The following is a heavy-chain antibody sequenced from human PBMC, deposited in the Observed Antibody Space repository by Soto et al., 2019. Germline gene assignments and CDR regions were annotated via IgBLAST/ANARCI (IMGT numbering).Heavy chain of an antibody. CDR2: IYYSGST. J-gene: IGHJ4*02. CDR1: DGSISSSSYY. Sequence: QLQLQESGPGLVKPSETLSLTCTVSDGSISSSSYYWGWIRQPPGKGLEWIGSIYYSGSTYYNPSLKSRVTISVDTSKNQFSLKLSSVTAADTAVYYCATRSGRYEANDDYWGQGTLVTVSS. D-gene: IGHD3-3*01. CDR3: ATRSGRYEANDDY. V-gene: IGHV4-39*01.